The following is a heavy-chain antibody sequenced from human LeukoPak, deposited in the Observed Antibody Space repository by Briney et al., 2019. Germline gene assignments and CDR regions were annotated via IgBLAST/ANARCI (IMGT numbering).Heavy chain of an antibody. CDR1: GGSISSYY. CDR2: IYYSGST. CDR3: ARAGRVYSYGSPFDY. V-gene: IGHV4-59*08. J-gene: IGHJ4*02. Sequence: SETLSLTCTVSGGSISSYYWSWIRQPPGKGLERIGYIYYSGSTNYNPSLKSRVTISVDTSKNQFSLKLSSVTAADTAVYYCARAGRVYSYGSPFDYWGQGTLVTVSS. D-gene: IGHD5-18*01.